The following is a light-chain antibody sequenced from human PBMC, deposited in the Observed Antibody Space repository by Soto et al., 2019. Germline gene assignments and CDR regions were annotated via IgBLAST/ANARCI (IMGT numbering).Light chain of an antibody. Sequence: EIVMTQSPASLSVSPGDGATLSCWASQSVASNVAWYQQRPGQGPRLLIHGASTRAAGVTARFSGSGSGTDFPLTISSLQSEDFAVYYCQQYHNWPPQYTFGEGTKLQIK. V-gene: IGKV3-15*01. J-gene: IGKJ2*01. CDR2: GAS. CDR3: QQYHNWPPQYT. CDR1: QSVASN.